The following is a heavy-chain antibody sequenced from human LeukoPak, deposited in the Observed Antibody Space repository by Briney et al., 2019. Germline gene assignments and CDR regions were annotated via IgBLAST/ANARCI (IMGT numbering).Heavy chain of an antibody. CDR2: IYYSGST. J-gene: IGHJ5*02. Sequence: SETLSLTCTVSGDSISSSYWSWIRQPPGKGLEWIGYIYYSGSTNYNPSLKSRVTISVDTSKNQFSLKLSSVTAADTAMYYCARFRHYGGNSGWFEPWGQGTLVTVSS. D-gene: IGHD4-23*01. V-gene: IGHV4-59*01. CDR1: GDSISSSY. CDR3: ARFRHYGGNSGWFEP.